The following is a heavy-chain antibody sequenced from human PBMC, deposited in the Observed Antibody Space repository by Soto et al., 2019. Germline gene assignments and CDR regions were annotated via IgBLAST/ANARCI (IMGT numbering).Heavy chain of an antibody. CDR2: ISGSGGST. D-gene: IGHD2-15*01. J-gene: IGHJ3*02. Sequence: TGGSLRLSCAASGFTFSSYAMSWVRQAPGKGLEWVSVISGSGGSTYYADSVKGRFTISRDNSKNTLYLQMDSLRAEDTAVYYCAKTPVAAPRGAFDIWGQGTMVTVSS. CDR1: GFTFSSYA. CDR3: AKTPVAAPRGAFDI. V-gene: IGHV3-23*01.